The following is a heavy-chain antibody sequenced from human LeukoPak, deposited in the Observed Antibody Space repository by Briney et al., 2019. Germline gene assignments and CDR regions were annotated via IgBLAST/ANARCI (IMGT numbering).Heavy chain of an antibody. V-gene: IGHV3-23*01. CDR1: GFTFSSYA. Sequence: GGSLRLSCAASGFTFSSYAMSWVRQAPGKGLECVSSISGSRGITYYADSVKGRFTISRDNSKNTLYLQMNSLRAEDTAVYYCAKGPRYNILTGYYKSHFFDYWGQGTLVTVSS. CDR2: ISGSRGIT. J-gene: IGHJ4*02. D-gene: IGHD3-9*01. CDR3: AKGPRYNILTGYYKSHFFDY.